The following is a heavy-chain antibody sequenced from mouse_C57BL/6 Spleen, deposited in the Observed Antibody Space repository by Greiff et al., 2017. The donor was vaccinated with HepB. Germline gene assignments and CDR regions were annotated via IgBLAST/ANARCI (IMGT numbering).Heavy chain of an antibody. CDR2: ISYDGSN. Sequence: ESGPGLVKPSQSLSLTCSVTGYSITSGYYWNWIRQFPGNKLEWMGYISYDGSNNYNPSLKNRISITRDTSKNQFFLKLNSVTTEDTATYYCAREWAYYSNYDYAMDYWGQGTSVTVSS. J-gene: IGHJ4*01. CDR3: AREWAYYSNYDYAMDY. CDR1: GYSITSGYY. D-gene: IGHD2-5*01. V-gene: IGHV3-6*01.